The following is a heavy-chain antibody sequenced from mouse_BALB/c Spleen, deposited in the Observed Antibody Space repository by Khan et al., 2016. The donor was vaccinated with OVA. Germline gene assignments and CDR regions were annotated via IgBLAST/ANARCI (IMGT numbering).Heavy chain of an antibody. V-gene: IGHV3-2*02. D-gene: IGHD2-2*01. CDR3: ARKVCYGFDQFAY. Sequence: VQLKQSGPGLVKPSQSLSLTCTVTGYSITSEYAWNWIRQFPGNKMEWMGYINYSGNNRFNPSLKSRTSITRDTSKNQFFLQLNSVTTEDTATYYCARKVCYGFDQFAYWGQGTLVTVSA. CDR1: GYSITSEYA. CDR2: INYSGNN. J-gene: IGHJ3*01.